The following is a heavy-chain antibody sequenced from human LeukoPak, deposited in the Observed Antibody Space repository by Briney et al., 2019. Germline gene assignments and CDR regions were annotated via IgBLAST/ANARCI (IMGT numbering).Heavy chain of an antibody. CDR3: AKGPWYYDSSGLAASFDY. Sequence: GGSLRLSCAASGFTFSSYAMSWVRQAPGKGLEWVSAISGSGGSTYYADSVKGRFAISRDNSKNTLYLQMNSLRAEDTAVYYCAKGPWYYDSSGLAASFDYWGQGTLVTVSS. CDR2: ISGSGGST. J-gene: IGHJ4*02. D-gene: IGHD3-22*01. CDR1: GFTFSSYA. V-gene: IGHV3-23*01.